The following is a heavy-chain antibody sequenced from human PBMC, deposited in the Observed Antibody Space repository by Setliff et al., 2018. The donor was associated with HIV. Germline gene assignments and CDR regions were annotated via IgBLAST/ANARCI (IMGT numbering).Heavy chain of an antibody. J-gene: IGHJ3*02. CDR1: GYSFTSYW. CDR2: IYPGDSDT. CDR3: ARPPKSYGSGSDAFDI. Sequence: GDSLKISCKGSGYSFTSYWIGWVRQMPGKGLEWMGIIYPGDSDTRYSPSFQGQVTISADKSISTAYLQWSSLKASDTAMYYCARPPKSYGSGSDAFDIWGQGTMVTVSS. V-gene: IGHV5-51*01. D-gene: IGHD3-10*01.